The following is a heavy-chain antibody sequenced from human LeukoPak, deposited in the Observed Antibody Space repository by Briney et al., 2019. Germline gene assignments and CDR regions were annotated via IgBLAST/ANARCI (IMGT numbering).Heavy chain of an antibody. Sequence: GGSLRLSCAASGFTFSSYWMSWVRQAPGKGLEWVALISNDGSNKYYADSVKGRFTISRDNSKNTLYLQMNSLRAEDTAVYYCANENYYGSGSYPDYWGQGTLVTVSS. CDR1: GFTFSSYW. CDR2: ISNDGSNK. D-gene: IGHD3-10*01. J-gene: IGHJ4*02. V-gene: IGHV3-30*18. CDR3: ANENYYGSGSYPDY.